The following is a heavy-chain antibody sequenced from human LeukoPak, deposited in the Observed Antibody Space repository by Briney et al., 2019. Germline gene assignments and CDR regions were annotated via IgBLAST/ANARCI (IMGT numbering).Heavy chain of an antibody. CDR3: ARGGRFDYGDY. Sequence: SETLSLTCTVSGGSISSYYWSWIRQPPGKGLEWIGYIYYSGSTNYNPSLKSRVTISVDTSKNQFSLKLSSVTAADMAVYYCARGGRFDYGDYWGQGTLVTVSS. CDR2: IYYSGST. J-gene: IGHJ4*02. D-gene: IGHD1-26*01. V-gene: IGHV4-59*01. CDR1: GGSISSYY.